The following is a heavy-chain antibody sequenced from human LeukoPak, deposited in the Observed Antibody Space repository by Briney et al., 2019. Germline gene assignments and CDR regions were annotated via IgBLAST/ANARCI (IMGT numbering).Heavy chain of an antibody. CDR2: IKHDGSEI. CDR3: ARDFYGPYYYYGMDV. D-gene: IGHD2/OR15-2a*01. Sequence: GSLRLSCAASGFTFSTYWMNWVRQAPGKGLEWVANIKHDGSEINYMDSVKGRFTISRDNAKNSLYLQMNSLRAEDTAVYYCARDFYGPYYYYGMDVWGQGTTVTVSS. CDR1: GFTFSTYW. V-gene: IGHV3-7*05. J-gene: IGHJ6*02.